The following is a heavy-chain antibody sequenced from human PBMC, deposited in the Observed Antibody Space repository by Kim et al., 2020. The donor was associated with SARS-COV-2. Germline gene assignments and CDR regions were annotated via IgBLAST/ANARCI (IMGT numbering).Heavy chain of an antibody. D-gene: IGHD2-2*01. J-gene: IGHJ3*02. CDR2: TYYRSKWFN. CDR1: GDSVSSNSAA. CDR3: AHLVVGNTRSYGI. Sequence: SQTLSLTCAISGDSVSSNSAAWNWIRQCPSRGLEWLGRTYYRSKWFNDYAVSVKSRITINPDTSKNQFSLQLNSVTPEDTAVYYCAHLVVGNTRSYGIWGQGTMVTVSS. V-gene: IGHV6-1*01.